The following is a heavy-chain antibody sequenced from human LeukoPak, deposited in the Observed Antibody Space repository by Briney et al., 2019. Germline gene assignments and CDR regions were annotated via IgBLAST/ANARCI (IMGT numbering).Heavy chain of an antibody. CDR1: GGTFSSYG. CDR3: ASSTRGVHEYSYGGYFDY. D-gene: IGHD5-18*01. J-gene: IGHJ4*02. V-gene: IGHV1-69*05. CDR2: IIPIFATA. Sequence: SVKVSCKTSGGTFSSYGISWVRQAPGQGLEWMGGIIPIFATANYAQKFQGRVTITTDESTSTAYMELSSLRSEDTVVYYCASSTRGVHEYSYGGYFDYWGQGTLVTVSS.